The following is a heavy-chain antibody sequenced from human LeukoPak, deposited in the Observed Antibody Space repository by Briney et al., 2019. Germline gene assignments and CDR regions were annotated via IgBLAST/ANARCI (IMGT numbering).Heavy chain of an antibody. CDR2: TYYRSKWYN. CDR3: ARYQATAVDY. CDR1: GDSVSSNTAA. J-gene: IGHJ4*02. Sequence: SQTLSLTCVISGDSVSSNTAAWNWIRQSPSRGLEWLGRTYYRSKWYNDYAVSVKSQITINPDTSKNQFSLQLDSVTPEDTAVYYCARYQATAVDYWGQGPLVTVSS. V-gene: IGHV6-1*01. D-gene: IGHD1-1*01.